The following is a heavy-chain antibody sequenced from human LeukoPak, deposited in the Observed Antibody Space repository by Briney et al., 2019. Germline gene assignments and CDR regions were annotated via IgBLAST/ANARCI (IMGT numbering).Heavy chain of an antibody. Sequence: ASVKVSCKASGYTFTSYYMHWVRQAPAQGLEWMGIINPSGGSTSYAQKFQGRVTMTRDTSTSTVYMELSSLRSEDTAVYYCARGVTMVRGVIISPWFDPWGQGTLVTVSS. CDR3: ARGVTMVRGVIISPWFDP. J-gene: IGHJ5*02. CDR1: GYTFTSYY. V-gene: IGHV1-46*01. D-gene: IGHD3-10*01. CDR2: INPSGGST.